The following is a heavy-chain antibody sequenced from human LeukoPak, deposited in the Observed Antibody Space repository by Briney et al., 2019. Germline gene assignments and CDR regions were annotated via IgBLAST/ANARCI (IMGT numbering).Heavy chain of an antibody. CDR3: AKGASDCSSTSCYPLDAFDI. V-gene: IGHV3-23*01. Sequence: GGSLRLSCAASGFTFSSYAMSWVRQAPGKGLEWVSAISGSGGSTYYADYVKGRFTISRDNSKNTLYLQMNSLRAEDTAVYYCAKGASDCSSTSCYPLDAFDIWGQGTMVTVSS. D-gene: IGHD2-2*01. CDR1: GFTFSSYA. J-gene: IGHJ3*02. CDR2: ISGSGGST.